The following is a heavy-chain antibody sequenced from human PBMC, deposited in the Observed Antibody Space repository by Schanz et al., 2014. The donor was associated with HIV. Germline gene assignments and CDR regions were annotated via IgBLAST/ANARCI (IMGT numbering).Heavy chain of an antibody. CDR2: KSYDGSNK. J-gene: IGHJ4*02. Sequence: QVQLVESGGGVVQPGRSLRLSCAVSGFTFSNYAMHWVRQAPGKGLEWVAVKSYDGSNKYYADSVKGRFTISRDNSKNTLYLQMNSLRAEDTAVYYCARGGIWEWDPPDFDYWGQGTLVTVSS. D-gene: IGHD2-15*01. CDR1: GFTFSNYA. CDR3: ARGGIWEWDPPDFDY. V-gene: IGHV3-30-3*01.